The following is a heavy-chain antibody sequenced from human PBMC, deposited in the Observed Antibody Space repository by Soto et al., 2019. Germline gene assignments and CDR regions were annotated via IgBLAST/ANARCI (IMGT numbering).Heavy chain of an antibody. V-gene: IGHV1-18*01. CDR1: GYTFTSYG. CDR2: ISGYNGNT. CDR3: AREIPTTVTSFAFDM. J-gene: IGHJ3*02. D-gene: IGHD4-17*01. Sequence: AQLVQSGGEVKKPGASVKVSCKASGYTFTSYGVTWVRQAPGQGLEWMGWISGYNGNTNYAQKFQGRVTMTTDTSTNTGYMELRSLRSDDTAVYYCAREIPTTVTSFAFDMWGQGTMVTVSS.